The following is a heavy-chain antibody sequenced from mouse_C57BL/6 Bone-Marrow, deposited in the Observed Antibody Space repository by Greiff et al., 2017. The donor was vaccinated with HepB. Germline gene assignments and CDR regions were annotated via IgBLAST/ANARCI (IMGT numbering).Heavy chain of an antibody. J-gene: IGHJ1*03. V-gene: IGHV14-4*01. CDR3: TAITTVVATDWYFDV. CDR1: GFNIKDDY. Sequence: EVQLQQSGAELVRPGASVKLSCTASGFNIKDDYMHWVKQRPEQGLEWIGWIDPENGDTEYASKFQGKATITADTSSNTAYLQRSSLTSEDTAVYYCTAITTVVATDWYFDVWGTGTTVTVSS. CDR2: IDPENGDT. D-gene: IGHD1-1*01.